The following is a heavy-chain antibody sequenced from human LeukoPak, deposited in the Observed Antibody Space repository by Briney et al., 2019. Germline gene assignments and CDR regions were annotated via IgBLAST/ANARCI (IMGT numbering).Heavy chain of an antibody. V-gene: IGHV1-69*05. CDR3: AREDDTYMDV. J-gene: IGHJ6*03. Sequence: ASVKVSCKAFGGTFSSYAISWVRQAPGQGLEWMGGIIPIFGTANYAQKFQGRVTITTDESTSTAYMELSSLRSEDTAVYYCAREDDTYMDVWGKGTTVTVSS. CDR2: IIPIFGTA. CDR1: GGTFSSYA. D-gene: IGHD3-22*01.